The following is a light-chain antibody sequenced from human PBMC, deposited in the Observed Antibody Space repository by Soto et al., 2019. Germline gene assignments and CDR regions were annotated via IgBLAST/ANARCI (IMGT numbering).Light chain of an antibody. CDR3: AAWDDSLNGRV. V-gene: IGLV1-44*01. CDR2: YDN. J-gene: IGLJ1*01. CDR1: NSNIGSNT. Sequence: QSVLTQPPSASGTPGQRVTISCSGSNSNIGSNTVNWYQQLPGTTPKLLIYYDNLRPSAVPDRISGSKSGTSASLAISGLQSDDEDDYYCAAWDDSLNGRVFGTGTKLTVL.